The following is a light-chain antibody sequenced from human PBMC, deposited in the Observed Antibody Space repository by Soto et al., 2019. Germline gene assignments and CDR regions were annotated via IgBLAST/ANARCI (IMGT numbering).Light chain of an antibody. Sequence: QSALTQPASVSGSPGRSVTISCTGSSSEVGDFNYVSWYQHLPGRAPKLIIYDVTNRPSGISYRFSASKSGRTASLTISGLKAEDEADYYCSSYSSSSTHVVFGGATKLTVL. CDR1: SSEVGDFNY. J-gene: IGLJ2*01. CDR3: SSYSSSSTHVV. CDR2: DVT. V-gene: IGLV2-14*03.